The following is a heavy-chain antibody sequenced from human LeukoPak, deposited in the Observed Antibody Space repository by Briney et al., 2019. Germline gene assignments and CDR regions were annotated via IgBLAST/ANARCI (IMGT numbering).Heavy chain of an antibody. J-gene: IGHJ4*02. CDR3: AKKPAKDTAMAEGY. D-gene: IGHD5-18*01. CDR1: GFTFSSYA. CDR2: ISGSGGST. Sequence: GGSLRLSCAASGFTFSSYAMSWVRQAPGKGLEWVSAISGSGGSTYYADSVKGRFTISRDNSKNTLYLQMNSLRAEDTAVYYCAKKPAKDTAMAEGYWGQGTLVTVSS. V-gene: IGHV3-23*01.